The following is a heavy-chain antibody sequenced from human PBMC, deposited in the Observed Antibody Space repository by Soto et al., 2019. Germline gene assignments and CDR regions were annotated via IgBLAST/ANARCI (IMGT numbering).Heavy chain of an antibody. J-gene: IGHJ4*02. CDR3: ARIVRGYYDSSGLPEDY. Sequence: QVTLKESGPVLVKPTETLTLTCTVSGFSLSNARMGVSWIRQPPGKALEWLAHIFSNDEKSYSTSLKSRLTISKDTSKSQVVLTMTNMDPVDTATYYCARIVRGYYDSSGLPEDYWGQGTLVTVS. V-gene: IGHV2-26*01. CDR2: IFSNDEK. D-gene: IGHD3-22*01. CDR1: GFSLSNARMG.